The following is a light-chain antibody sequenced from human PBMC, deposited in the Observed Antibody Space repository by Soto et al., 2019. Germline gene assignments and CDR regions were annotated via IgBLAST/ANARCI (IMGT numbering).Light chain of an antibody. CDR3: LQNYNYPWT. CDR1: QDIRND. CDR2: AAS. Sequence: AIQMTQFPSSLSASVRDRVTVTCRASQDIRNDLGWYQQKPGKAPKLLIYAASSLQSGVPSRFSGSGSGTQFTLTISSLQPEDVATYYCLQNYNYPWTFGQGTRWIS. J-gene: IGKJ1*01. V-gene: IGKV1-6*01.